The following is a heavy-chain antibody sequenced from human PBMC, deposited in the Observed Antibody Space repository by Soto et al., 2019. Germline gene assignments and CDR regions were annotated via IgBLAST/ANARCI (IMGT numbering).Heavy chain of an antibody. Sequence: SETLSLTCTVSGVSITSYFWSWIRQTPGKGLDWIGSISFSGATYSNPSLKGRAALSVDTSENHLSLTLNSVTSADTAVYFCARGLAYGDYRMDYWGQGTLVTVSS. D-gene: IGHD4-17*01. CDR2: ISFSGAT. J-gene: IGHJ4*02. CDR3: ARGLAYGDYRMDY. V-gene: IGHV4-59*01. CDR1: GVSITSYF.